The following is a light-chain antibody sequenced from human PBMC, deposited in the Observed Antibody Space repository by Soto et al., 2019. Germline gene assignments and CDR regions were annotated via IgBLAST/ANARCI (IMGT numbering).Light chain of an antibody. J-gene: IGKJ1*01. CDR2: WAS. V-gene: IGKV4-1*01. CDR1: QSVLYSSNNKNY. Sequence: DIVMTQSPDSLAMSLGEXATINCKSSQSVLYSSNNKNYLAWYQQKPGQPPKLLIYWASTRESGVPDRFSGSGSGTDFTLTISSLQAEDAAVYYCQQYYSTPRTFGQGTKVDIK. CDR3: QQYYSTPRT.